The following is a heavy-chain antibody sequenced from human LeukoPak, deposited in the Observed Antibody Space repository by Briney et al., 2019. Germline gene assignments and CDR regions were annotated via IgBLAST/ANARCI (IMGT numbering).Heavy chain of an antibody. Sequence: SVKVSCKASGGTFSSYAISWVRQAPGQGLEWMGRIIPILGIANYAQKFQGRVTITADKSTSTAYMELSSLRSEDTAVYYCARRTDGGAYGRGYFDYWGQGTLVTVSS. V-gene: IGHV1-69*04. D-gene: IGHD3-10*02. J-gene: IGHJ4*02. CDR3: ARRTDGGAYGRGYFDY. CDR1: GGTFSSYA. CDR2: IIPILGIA.